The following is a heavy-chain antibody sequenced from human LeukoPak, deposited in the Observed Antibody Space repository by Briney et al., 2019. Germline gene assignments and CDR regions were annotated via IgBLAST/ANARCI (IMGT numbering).Heavy chain of an antibody. D-gene: IGHD6-13*01. CDR1: GFTFSSFG. CDR3: AKYRGSSWYYYY. Sequence: RTGGSLRLSCAASGFTFSSFGMSWVRQAPGKGLEWVSVISGSGGSTYYADSVKGRFTISRDNSKNTLYLQMNSLRADDTAVYYCAKYRGSSWYYYYWGQGTLVTVSS. CDR2: ISGSGGST. J-gene: IGHJ4*02. V-gene: IGHV3-23*01.